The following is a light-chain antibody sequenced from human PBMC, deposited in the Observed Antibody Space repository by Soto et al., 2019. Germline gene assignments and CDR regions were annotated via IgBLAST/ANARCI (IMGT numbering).Light chain of an antibody. Sequence: IQVPRCLSSLCESVGERDTITFLASQGISTYLNCYQQKPGKAPKLLIYAASSLQSGDPSRFSGSGSETDFTLTISSLQPEDFATYYCQQLHGYPITFGQGTRLEIK. J-gene: IGKJ5*01. CDR2: AAS. CDR1: QGISTY. V-gene: IGKV1-39*01. CDR3: QQLHGYPIT.